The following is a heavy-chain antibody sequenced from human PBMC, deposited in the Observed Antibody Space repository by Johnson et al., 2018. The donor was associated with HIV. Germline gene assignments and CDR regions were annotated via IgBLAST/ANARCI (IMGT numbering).Heavy chain of an antibody. J-gene: IGHJ3*02. CDR3: ARAFGSAFDI. CDR1: GFTFSSYG. Sequence: QVQLVESGGGVVQPGGSLRLSCAASGFTFSSYGMHWVRQAPGKGLEWVAFIRYDGSNKYYADSVKGRFTISRDNSKNTLYLQMNSLRAEDTAVYYCARAFGSAFDIWGQGTMVTVSS. CDR2: IRYDGSNK. D-gene: IGHD1-14*01. V-gene: IGHV3-30*02.